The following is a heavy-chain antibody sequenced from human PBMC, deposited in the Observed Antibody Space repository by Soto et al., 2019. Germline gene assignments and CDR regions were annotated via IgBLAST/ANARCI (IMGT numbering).Heavy chain of an antibody. D-gene: IGHD3-10*01. CDR1: GGSISSSSYY. Sequence: SETLSLTCTVSGGSISSSSYYWGWIRQPPGKGLEWIGSIYYSGSTYYNPSLKSRVTISVDTSKNQFSLKLSSVTAADTAVYYCARTSHGTMVFDYWGQGTLVTAPQ. V-gene: IGHV4-39*01. CDR3: ARTSHGTMVFDY. CDR2: IYYSGST. J-gene: IGHJ4*02.